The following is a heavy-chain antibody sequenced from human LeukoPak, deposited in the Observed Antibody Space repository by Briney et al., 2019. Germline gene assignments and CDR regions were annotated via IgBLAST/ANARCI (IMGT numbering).Heavy chain of an antibody. D-gene: IGHD2-2*01. CDR2: IQTGGGDK. CDR3: AREGGTVVVGRFDY. J-gene: IGHJ4*02. CDR1: GINFRASG. V-gene: IGHV3-30*02. Sequence: PGGSLRLSCAASGINFRASGMHWVRQAPGMGLEWVTFIQTGGGDKKYAASVAGRFTISRDNSKNTVYLHMNSLRPDDTALYYCAREGGTVVVGRFDYWGQGTLVTVSS.